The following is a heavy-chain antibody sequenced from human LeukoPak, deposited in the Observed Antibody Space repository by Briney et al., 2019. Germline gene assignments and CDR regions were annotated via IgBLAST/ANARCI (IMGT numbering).Heavy chain of an antibody. CDR2: TYYSGST. J-gene: IGHJ4*02. D-gene: IGHD2-2*01. Sequence: NPSETLSLTCTVSGGSISSYYWSWIRQPPGKGLEWIGYTYYSGSTNYNPSLKSRVTISVDTSKNQFSLKLSSVTAADTAVYYCAREGSTTSTLDYWGQGTLVTVSS. V-gene: IGHV4-59*01. CDR1: GGSISSYY. CDR3: AREGSTTSTLDY.